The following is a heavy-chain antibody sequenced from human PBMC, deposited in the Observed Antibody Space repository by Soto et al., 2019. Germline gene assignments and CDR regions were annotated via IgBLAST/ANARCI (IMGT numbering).Heavy chain of an antibody. Sequence: QITLKESGPTLVKPTQTLKLTCTFSGFSLSDSGVGVGWIRQPPGKALEWLALIFWDDDKRYSPSLSTRLTITKDTAKNQVFLKMTNMDPVDTATYYCAHSGQWKPLDYWGQGTLVNVSS. CDR3: AHSGQWKPLDY. CDR2: IFWDDDK. D-gene: IGHD6-19*01. CDR1: GFSLSDSGVG. J-gene: IGHJ4*02. V-gene: IGHV2-5*02.